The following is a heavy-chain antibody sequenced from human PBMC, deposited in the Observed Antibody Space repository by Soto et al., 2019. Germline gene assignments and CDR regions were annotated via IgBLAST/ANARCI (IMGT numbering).Heavy chain of an antibody. CDR2: IWYDGSNT. V-gene: IGHV3-33*01. CDR1: GFTFRNYG. CDR3: TRDVSSRYFDL. Sequence: QVQLVESGGGVVQPGRSLRLSCAASGFTFRNYGMHWVRQAPGKGLEWVAVIWYDGSNTYYADSVKGRFTISRDNSKNTLHVQMNSLRAEDTAVYYCTRDVSSRYFDLWGRGSLVTVSS. J-gene: IGHJ2*01.